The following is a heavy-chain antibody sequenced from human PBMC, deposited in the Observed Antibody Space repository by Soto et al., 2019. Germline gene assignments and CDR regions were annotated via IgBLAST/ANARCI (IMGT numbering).Heavy chain of an antibody. CDR1: GFQFSTYS. D-gene: IGHD2-15*01. V-gene: IGHV3-21*01. J-gene: IGHJ6*02. CDR3: ARETDIVVVVTTNGMDV. CDR2: ITSSSRYI. Sequence: PGGSLRLSCAASGFQFSTYSMNWVRQAPGKGLEWVSLITSSSRYIYYADSVKGRFTISRDNAKNSLYLQMNSLRAKDTAVYYCARETDIVVVVTTNGMDVWGQGTTVTVSS.